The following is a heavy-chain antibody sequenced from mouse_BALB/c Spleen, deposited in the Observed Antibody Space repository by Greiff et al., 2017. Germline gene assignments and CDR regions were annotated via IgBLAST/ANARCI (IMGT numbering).Heavy chain of an antibody. V-gene: IGHV5-4*02. D-gene: IGHD2-3*01. CDR3: ARGGLILRYYAMDY. J-gene: IGHJ4*01. CDR2: ISDGGSYT. CDR1: GFPFRYFY. Sequence: VAFGGCFVKPGGSLKLFRPASGFPFRYFYLYWVRQTPEKRREWVATISDGGSYTYYPDSVKGRFTISRDNAKNNLYLQMSSLKSEDTAMYYCARGGLILRYYAMDYWGQGTSVTVSS.